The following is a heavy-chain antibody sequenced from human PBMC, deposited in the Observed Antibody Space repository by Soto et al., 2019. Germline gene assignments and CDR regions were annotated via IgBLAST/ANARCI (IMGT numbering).Heavy chain of an antibody. J-gene: IGHJ5*02. V-gene: IGHV3-30*14. CDR1: GFLFSTST. D-gene: IGHD1-26*01. CDR2: ILSRGRDI. CDR3: PTLGRAHYPPLAP. Sequence: QAQLVQSGGGMVHPGRSLRLSCEASGFLFSTSTLNWVRRAPGKGLEWVAEILSRGRDIYYADSVKGRFTVSRDNSKNTLYLHLHRLKSDPTAVYYCPTLGRAHYPPLAPWGQGTLVTVSS.